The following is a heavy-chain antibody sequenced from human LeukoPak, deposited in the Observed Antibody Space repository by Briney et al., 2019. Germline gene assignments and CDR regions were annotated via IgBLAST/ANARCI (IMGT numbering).Heavy chain of an antibody. D-gene: IGHD2-8*01. V-gene: IGHV3-48*01. CDR1: RYTFSSYS. CDR3: ASRTNQRAIDY. CDR2: ITSGSGTI. Sequence: PGGSLRLSCAASRYTFSSYSMNWVRQAPGKGLEWVSYITSGSGTIYYADSVKGRFTISRDNAKNSLYLQMNSLRAEDTAVYYCASRTNQRAIDYWGQGTLVTVSS. J-gene: IGHJ4*02.